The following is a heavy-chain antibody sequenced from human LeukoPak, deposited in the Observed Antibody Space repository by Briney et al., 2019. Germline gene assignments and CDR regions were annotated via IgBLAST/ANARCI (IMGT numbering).Heavy chain of an antibody. CDR3: ARDRSSSEY. J-gene: IGHJ4*02. CDR1: GGSFSGYY. Sequence: SETLSLTCAVYGGSFSGYYWSWIRRPPGKGLEWIGEINHSGSTNYNPSLKSRVTISVDTSKNQFSLKLSSVTAADTAVYYCARDRSSSEYWGQGTLVTVSS. V-gene: IGHV4-34*01. CDR2: INHSGST. D-gene: IGHD6-13*01.